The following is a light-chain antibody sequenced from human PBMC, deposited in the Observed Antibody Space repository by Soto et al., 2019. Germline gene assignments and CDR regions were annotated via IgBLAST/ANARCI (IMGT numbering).Light chain of an antibody. V-gene: IGKV3-15*01. CDR2: GAS. CDR3: QQSANWPPLT. Sequence: EIVMTQSPATLSVSPGERATLSCRASQYVGSNLAWYQQKPGQAPRLLIYGASTRAIGIPARFSGSGSGTEFTLTIISLQSEDFAVYYYQQSANWPPLTFGGGTRVEIK. CDR1: QYVGSN. J-gene: IGKJ4*01.